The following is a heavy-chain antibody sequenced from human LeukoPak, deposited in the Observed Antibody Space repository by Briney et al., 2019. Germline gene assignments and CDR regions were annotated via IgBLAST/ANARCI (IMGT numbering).Heavy chain of an antibody. Sequence: ASVKVSCKASGYTFTTYNINWVRQAPGQGLEWMGWISGYNGNTNYAQKFQGRVTMTEDTSTDTAYMELSSLRSEDTAVYYCATTHRWLLAFDYWGQGTLVTVSS. V-gene: IGHV1-18*01. CDR2: ISGYNGNT. CDR3: ATTHRWLLAFDY. D-gene: IGHD2-15*01. CDR1: GYTFTTYN. J-gene: IGHJ4*02.